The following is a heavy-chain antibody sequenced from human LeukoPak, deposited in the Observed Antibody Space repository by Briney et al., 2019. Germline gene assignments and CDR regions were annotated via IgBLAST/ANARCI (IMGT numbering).Heavy chain of an antibody. V-gene: IGHV3-23*01. CDR3: ARVHYNTAMVDIDY. D-gene: IGHD5-18*01. CDR2: ISSSGETT. J-gene: IGHJ4*02. CDR1: GFTFSTYA. Sequence: GGSLRLSCAVSGFTFSTYAMSWVRQAPGKGLEWVSAISSSGETTYYAGSVKGRFTISRDNGKNSLYLQMNSLRAEDTAVYYCARVHYNTAMVDIDYWGQGTLVTVSS.